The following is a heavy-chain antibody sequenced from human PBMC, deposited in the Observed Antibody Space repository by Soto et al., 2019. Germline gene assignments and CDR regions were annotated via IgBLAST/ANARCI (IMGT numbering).Heavy chain of an antibody. CDR2: IQGTAEGGTT. Sequence: EIQLVESGGGLVKPGGSLRLSCTASGFTFNNAWMTWVRQAPGKGLEWVGRIQGTAEGGTTDYAAPVKGRFTLSRDDSKNTLYLQMDSLKTEDTAVYYCTSFRGAFWDWGPGTLVTVSS. CDR1: GFTFNNAW. CDR3: TSFRGAFWD. D-gene: IGHD3-10*01. V-gene: IGHV3-15*07. J-gene: IGHJ4*02.